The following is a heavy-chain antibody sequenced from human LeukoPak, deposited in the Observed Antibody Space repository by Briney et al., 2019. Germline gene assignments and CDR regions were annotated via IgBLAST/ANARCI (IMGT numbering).Heavy chain of an antibody. J-gene: IGHJ5*02. CDR2: INHSGST. CDR1: GGSFSGYY. V-gene: IGHV4-34*01. CDR3: ARNWNDDAWFDP. Sequence: SETLSLTCAVYGGSFSGYYWSWIRQPPGKGLEWIGEINHSGSTNYNPSLKSRVTISVDTSKNQFSLKLSSVTAADTAVYYCARNWNDDAWFDPWGQGTLVTVSS. D-gene: IGHD1-1*01.